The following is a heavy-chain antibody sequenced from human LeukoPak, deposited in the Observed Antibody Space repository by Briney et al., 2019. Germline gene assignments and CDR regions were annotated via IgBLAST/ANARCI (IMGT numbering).Heavy chain of an antibody. CDR3: ARDGYRSSWVD. CDR1: AVSISSHY. CDR2: VYTSGST. J-gene: IGHJ4*02. Sequence: SETLSLTCTVSAVSISSHYWSWIRQPAGKGLEWIGLVYTSGSTNYNPSLKSRVTMSVDTSKNQFSLKVSSVTAADTAVYYCARDGYRSSWVDWGQGTLVTVSS. V-gene: IGHV4-4*07. D-gene: IGHD6-13*01.